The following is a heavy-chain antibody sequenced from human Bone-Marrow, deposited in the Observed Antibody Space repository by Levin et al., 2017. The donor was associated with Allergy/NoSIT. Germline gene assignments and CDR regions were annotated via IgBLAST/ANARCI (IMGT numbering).Heavy chain of an antibody. CDR2: IYYSGST. Sequence: SQTLSLTCTVSGASISSFYWSWIRQPPRKGLEWIGYIYYSGSTNYSPSLKSRVSMSADMSRNQVYLTMSSVTAADTAVYYCARQAVPAAMNGFDSWGQGTLVTVSS. CDR1: GASISSFY. CDR3: ARQAVPAAMNGFDS. V-gene: IGHV4-59*08. D-gene: IGHD2-2*01. J-gene: IGHJ5*01.